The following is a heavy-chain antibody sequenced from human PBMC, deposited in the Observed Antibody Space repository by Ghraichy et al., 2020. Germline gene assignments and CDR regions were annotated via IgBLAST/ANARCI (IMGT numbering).Heavy chain of an antibody. CDR2: INHSGST. D-gene: IGHD2-2*01. CDR1: GGSFSGYY. V-gene: IGHV4-34*01. CDR3: ARGGGYGSSTSRPPGWFDP. Sequence: SETLSLTCAVYGGSFSGYYWSWIRQPPGKGLEWIGEINHSGSTNYNPSLKSRVTISVDTSKNQFSLKLSSGTAADTAVYYCARGGGYGSSTSRPPGWFDPWGQGTLVTVSS. J-gene: IGHJ5*02.